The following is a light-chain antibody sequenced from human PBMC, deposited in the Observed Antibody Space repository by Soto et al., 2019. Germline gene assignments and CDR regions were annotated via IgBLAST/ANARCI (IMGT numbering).Light chain of an antibody. J-gene: IGLJ2*01. CDR3: SSYAGSYTLI. Sequence: QSALTQPRSVSGSPGQSVTISCTGTSSDVGAYNFVSWYQKHPGKAPKLMIYDVTKRPSGVPDRFSGSKSGITASLTISGLQAEDEADYYCSSYAGSYTLIFGGGTKLTVL. CDR1: SSDVGAYNF. V-gene: IGLV2-11*01. CDR2: DVT.